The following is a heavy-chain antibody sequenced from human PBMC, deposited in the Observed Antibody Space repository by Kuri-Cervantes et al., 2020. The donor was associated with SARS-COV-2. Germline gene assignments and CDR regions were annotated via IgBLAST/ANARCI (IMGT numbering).Heavy chain of an antibody. V-gene: IGHV1-8*01. D-gene: IGHD6-13*01. Sequence: ASVKVSCKASGYTFTSYDINWVRQATGQGLEWMGWMNPNSGNTGCAQKFQGRVTMTRNTSISTAYMELSSLRSEDTAVYYCARRFYGSSWYNYYYYGMDVWGQGTTVTVSS. CDR1: GYTFTSYD. CDR2: MNPNSGNT. J-gene: IGHJ6*01. CDR3: ARRFYGSSWYNYYYYGMDV.